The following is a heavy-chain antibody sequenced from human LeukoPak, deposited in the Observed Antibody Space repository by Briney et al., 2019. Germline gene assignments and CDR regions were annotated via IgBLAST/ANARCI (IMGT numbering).Heavy chain of an antibody. D-gene: IGHD2-2*01. J-gene: IGHJ4*02. CDR2: INHSGST. V-gene: IGHV4-34*01. Sequence: SETLSLTCAVYGGSFSGYYWSWLRQPPGKGLEWIGEINHSGSTNYNPSLKSRVTISVDTSKNQFSLKLSSVTAADTAVYYCARGRPRYCSSTSCYRYDYWGQGTLVTVSS. CDR1: GGSFSGYY. CDR3: ARGRPRYCSSTSCYRYDY.